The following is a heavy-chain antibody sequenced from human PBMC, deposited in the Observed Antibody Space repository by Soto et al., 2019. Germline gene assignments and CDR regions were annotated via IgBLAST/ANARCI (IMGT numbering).Heavy chain of an antibody. CDR2: INAGNGNT. Sequence: QVQLVQPGAEVKKPGASVKVSCKASGYTFTSYAMHWVRQAPGQRLEWMGWINAGNGNTKYSQKFQGRVTITRDTSASTAYMELSRLRSEDTAVYYCARGGYCSSTSCYLSGYFQHWGQGTLVTVSS. D-gene: IGHD2-2*01. V-gene: IGHV1-3*01. J-gene: IGHJ1*01. CDR1: GYTFTSYA. CDR3: ARGGYCSSTSCYLSGYFQH.